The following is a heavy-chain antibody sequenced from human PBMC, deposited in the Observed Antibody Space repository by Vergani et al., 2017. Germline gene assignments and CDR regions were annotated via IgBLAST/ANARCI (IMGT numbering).Heavy chain of an antibody. V-gene: IGHV3-23*04. J-gene: IGHJ3*02. CDR1: GFTFSSYS. D-gene: IGHD6-19*01. CDR3: AKVGRSEVAVTFGAFDI. Sequence: QLVESGGGLVQPGGSLRLSCAASGFTFSSYSMSWVRQAPGKGLEWVSTLSASDRRTHYADSVKGRFTISRDISKNTLFLHMNSLRPEDTAVYYCAKVGRSEVAVTFGAFDIWGQGTMVTVSS. CDR2: LSASDRRT.